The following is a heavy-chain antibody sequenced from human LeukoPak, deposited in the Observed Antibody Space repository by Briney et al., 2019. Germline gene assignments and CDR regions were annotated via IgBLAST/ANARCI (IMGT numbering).Heavy chain of an antibody. CDR1: GYTFTSYG. CDR3: AKSITIFGVVHFDY. Sequence: ASVKVSCKTSGYTFTSYGISWVRQAPGQGLEWMGWISAYNGNTNYAQKLQGRVTMTTDTSTSTAYMELRSLRSDDTAVYYCAKSITIFGVVHFDYWGQGTLVTVSS. CDR2: ISAYNGNT. V-gene: IGHV1-18*01. D-gene: IGHD3-3*01. J-gene: IGHJ4*02.